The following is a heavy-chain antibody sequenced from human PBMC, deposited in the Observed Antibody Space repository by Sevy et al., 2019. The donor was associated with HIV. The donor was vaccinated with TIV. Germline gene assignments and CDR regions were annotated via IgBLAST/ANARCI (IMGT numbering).Heavy chain of an antibody. J-gene: IGHJ6*02. V-gene: IGHV3-53*01. CDR2: IYSGGST. Sequence: GGSLRLSCAASGFTVSSDYMSWVRQAPGKGLEYVPVIYSGGSTYYADSVKGRFTISRDNSKNMLFLQMNSLRAEDTAVYYCARILHYYYGMDVWGQGTTVTVSS. CDR3: ARILHYYYGMDV. CDR1: GFTVSSDY.